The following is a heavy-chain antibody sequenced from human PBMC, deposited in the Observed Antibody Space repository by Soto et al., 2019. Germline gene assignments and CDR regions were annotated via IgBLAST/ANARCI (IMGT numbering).Heavy chain of an antibody. CDR3: ARDRTAAAGLFDY. CDR1: GFTFSNYA. CDR2: ISSDGFYT. V-gene: IGHV3-64*04. D-gene: IGHD6-13*01. J-gene: IGHJ4*02. Sequence: LRLSCSASGFTFSNYAMDWVRQAPGKGLEYVSAISSDGFYTYYADSVRGRFTVSRDNSKNTLYLQMNSLRAEDTAVYYCARDRTAAAGLFDYWGQGTLVTVSS.